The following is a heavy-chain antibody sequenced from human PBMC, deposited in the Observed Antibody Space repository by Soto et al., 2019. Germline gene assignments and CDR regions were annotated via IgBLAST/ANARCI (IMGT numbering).Heavy chain of an antibody. CDR2: ISWNSGSI. D-gene: IGHD3-3*01. V-gene: IGHV3-9*01. CDR1: GFTFDDYA. CDR3: AKGSIDLFTIFGVPHRGMDV. J-gene: IGHJ6*02. Sequence: GGSLRLSCAASGFTFDDYAMHWVRQAPGKGLEWVSGISWNSGSIGYADSVKGRFTISRDNAKNSLYLQMNSVRAEDTALYYCAKGSIDLFTIFGVPHRGMDVWGQGTTVTVSS.